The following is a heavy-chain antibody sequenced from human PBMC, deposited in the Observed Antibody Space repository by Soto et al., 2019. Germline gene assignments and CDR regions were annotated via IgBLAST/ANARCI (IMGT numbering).Heavy chain of an antibody. CDR3: ARGMGRYFDL. CDR1: GDSISNFY. D-gene: IGHD2-8*01. J-gene: IGHJ2*01. CDR2: ISARGRT. V-gene: IGHV4-4*07. Sequence: ETLSLTCTVSGDSISNFYWSWIRQPTGKGLESLGRISARGRTNYNPSLQSRVAMSLDTSKNQFSLRLASLSAADTAVYFCARGMGRYFDLWGRGTLVTVSS.